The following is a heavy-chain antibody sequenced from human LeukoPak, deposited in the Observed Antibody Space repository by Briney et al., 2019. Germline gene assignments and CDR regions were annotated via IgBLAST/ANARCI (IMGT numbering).Heavy chain of an antibody. J-gene: IGHJ3*02. CDR2: INPNSGGT. CDR1: GYTFTGYY. Sequence: GASVKVSCKASGYTFTGYYVHWVRQAPGQGLEWMGWINPNSGGTNYAQKFQGWVTMTRDTSISTAYMELSRLRSDDTAVYYCARVYGDPDDAFDIWGQGTMVTVSS. CDR3: ARVYGDPDDAFDI. D-gene: IGHD4-17*01. V-gene: IGHV1-2*04.